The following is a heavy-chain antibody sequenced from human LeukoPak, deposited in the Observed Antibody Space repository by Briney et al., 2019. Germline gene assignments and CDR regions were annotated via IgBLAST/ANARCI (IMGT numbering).Heavy chain of an antibody. CDR3: ARGDCSSTSCYWLAARASPAYFDY. V-gene: IGHV4-34*01. CDR2: ITHRGST. D-gene: IGHD2-2*01. Sequence: PGPWPLTCAAMGGPSGGYTWSGFAQPPGRGLEWLGKITHRGSTNYTPPPKSRVPISEDTPKNNFSLKRSSVTAAHTAGFLWARGDCSSTSCYWLAARASPAYFDYWGQGTLVTVSS. J-gene: IGHJ4*02. CDR1: GGPSGGYT.